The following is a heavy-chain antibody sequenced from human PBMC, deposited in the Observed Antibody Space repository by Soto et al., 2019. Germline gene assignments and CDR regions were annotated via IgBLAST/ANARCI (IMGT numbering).Heavy chain of an antibody. CDR2: IYYSGST. Sequence: QLQLQESGPGLVKPSETLSLTCTVSGGSISSYYWGWIRRPPGKGLEWIGSIYYSGSTYYNPSLKSRVTISVDTSKNQFSLKLSSVTAADTAVYYCARRWRYSFDYWGQGTLVTVSS. D-gene: IGHD6-13*01. CDR1: GGSISSYY. J-gene: IGHJ4*02. CDR3: ARRWRYSFDY. V-gene: IGHV4-39*01.